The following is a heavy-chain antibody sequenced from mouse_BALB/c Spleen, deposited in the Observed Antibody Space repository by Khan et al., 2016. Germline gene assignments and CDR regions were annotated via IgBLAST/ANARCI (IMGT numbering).Heavy chain of an antibody. J-gene: IGHJ1*01. Sequence: VQLQQSGPELEKPGASVKISCKASGYSFTGYNMNWVKQSNGKSLEWIGNIAPYYGGTSYNQKFKGKATLTVDKSSSTAYMQLKSLTSEDSAVYYCARGYGNYVNWYFDVWGAGTMVTVSS. CDR3: ARGYGNYVNWYFDV. CDR1: GYSFTGYN. D-gene: IGHD2-10*02. V-gene: IGHV1-39*01. CDR2: IAPYYGGT.